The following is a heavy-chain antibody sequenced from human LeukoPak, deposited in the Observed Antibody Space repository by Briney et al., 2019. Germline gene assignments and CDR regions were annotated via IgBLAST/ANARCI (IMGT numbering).Heavy chain of an antibody. D-gene: IGHD5-12*01. V-gene: IGHV1-18*01. CDR2: ISAYNGNT. J-gene: IGHJ5*02. CDR1: GYTFTSYG. Sequence: GASVKVSCKASGYTFTSYGISWVRQAPGQGLEWMGWISAYNGNTNYAQKLQGRVTMTTDTSTSTAYMELRSLRSDDTAVYYCARREGGYDWEKNWFDPWGQGTLVTVSS. CDR3: ARREGGYDWEKNWFDP.